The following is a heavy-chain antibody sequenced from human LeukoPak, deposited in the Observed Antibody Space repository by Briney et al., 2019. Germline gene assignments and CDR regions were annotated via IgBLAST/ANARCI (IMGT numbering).Heavy chain of an antibody. D-gene: IGHD1-26*01. Sequence: GGSLRLSCAASGFIFSDHYMDWVRQAPGKGLEWVGRTRDEANIYTTKYAASVKGRFTISRDDSKNSLYLQMNSLKTEDTAVYYCASPVGATTVRAFDIWGQGTMVTVSS. V-gene: IGHV3-72*01. CDR3: ASPVGATTVRAFDI. CDR1: GFIFSDHY. CDR2: TRDEANIYTT. J-gene: IGHJ3*02.